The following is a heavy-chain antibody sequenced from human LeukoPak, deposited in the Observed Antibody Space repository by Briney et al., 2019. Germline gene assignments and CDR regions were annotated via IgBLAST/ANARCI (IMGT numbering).Heavy chain of an antibody. V-gene: IGHV4-30-4*08. CDR2: IYYSGST. Sequence: PSETLSLTCTVSGGSISSGDYYWSWIRQPPGNGLEWIGYIYYSGSTYYNPSLKSRVTISVDTSKNQFSLKLSSVTAADTAVYYCATHSSSWYLGYYYYYMDVWGKGTTVTVSS. CDR3: ATHSSSWYLGYYYYYMDV. J-gene: IGHJ6*03. D-gene: IGHD6-13*01. CDR1: GGSISSGDYY.